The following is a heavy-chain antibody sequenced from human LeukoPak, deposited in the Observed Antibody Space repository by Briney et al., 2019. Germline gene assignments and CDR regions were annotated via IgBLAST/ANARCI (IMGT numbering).Heavy chain of an antibody. V-gene: IGHV4-59*01. CDR1: GGSTSSYY. Sequence: SETLSLTCTVSGGSTSSYYCSWIRPPPGKGLGWIGYIYYYGSPNFNPSLKSRVNISVDPSKNQFSLKLSSVTAADTAVYYCARAALGSGNNWFDRWGQGTLVTVSS. J-gene: IGHJ5*02. D-gene: IGHD3-10*01. CDR2: IYYYGSP. CDR3: ARAALGSGNNWFDR.